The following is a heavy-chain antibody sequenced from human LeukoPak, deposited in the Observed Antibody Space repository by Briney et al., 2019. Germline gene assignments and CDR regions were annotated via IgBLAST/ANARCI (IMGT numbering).Heavy chain of an antibody. CDR1: GYTFTGYY. J-gene: IGHJ5*02. Sequence: ASVKVSCKASGYTFTGYYMHWVRQAPGQGLEWMGWINPNSGGTNYAQKFQGRVTMTRDTSISTAYMELSRLRSDDTAVHYCATVVPAAMSGIDPWGQGTLVTVSS. CDR2: INPNSGGT. D-gene: IGHD2-2*01. CDR3: ATVVPAAMSGIDP. V-gene: IGHV1-2*02.